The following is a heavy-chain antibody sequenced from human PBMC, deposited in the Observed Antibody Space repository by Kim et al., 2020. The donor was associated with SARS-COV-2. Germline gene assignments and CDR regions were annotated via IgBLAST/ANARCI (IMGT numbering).Heavy chain of an antibody. V-gene: IGHV3-48*02. CDR1: GFTFSSSN. Sequence: GGSLRLSCTASGFTFSSSNMAWFRQPPGKGLQWISYISSSGLSIYYADSVRGRFTISRDNAKNSLLLQMNSLRDEDTAYYYCARVRLAAIDVWGKGTTVTVSS. CDR3: ARVRLAAIDV. CDR2: ISSSGLSI. D-gene: IGHD3-9*01. J-gene: IGHJ6*04.